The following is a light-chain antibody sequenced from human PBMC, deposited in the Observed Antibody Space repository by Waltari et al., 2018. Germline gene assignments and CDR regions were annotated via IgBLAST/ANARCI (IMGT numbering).Light chain of an antibody. J-gene: IGLJ2*01. Sequence: QSALTQPSSVSGSPGQQTTISCTGSTSDIGDYNYVSWYQQHPGKAPKLVIYDVNNRPAGISNRFSGSKAGNTASLAISALQAEDEADYYCSSYTSLTNLFVVFGGGTKVTVL. V-gene: IGLV2-14*03. CDR2: DVN. CDR1: TSDIGDYNY. CDR3: SSYTSLTNLFVV.